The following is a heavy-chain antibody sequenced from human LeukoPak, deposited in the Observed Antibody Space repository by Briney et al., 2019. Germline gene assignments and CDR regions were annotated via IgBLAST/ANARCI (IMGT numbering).Heavy chain of an antibody. J-gene: IGHJ4*02. CDR1: RFTFSPYP. CDR2: ISGGSDTI. CDR3: ARDLGRDRYFDS. V-gene: IGHV3-48*04. Sequence: PGGALRLSCAASRFTFSPYPMNWVRQAPGKGLEWVSYISGGSDTIHYPDSVKGPFTISRDNAKNSLYLQMNSLRAEDTAEYYCARDLGRDRYFDSWGQGTLVTVSS. D-gene: IGHD5-24*01.